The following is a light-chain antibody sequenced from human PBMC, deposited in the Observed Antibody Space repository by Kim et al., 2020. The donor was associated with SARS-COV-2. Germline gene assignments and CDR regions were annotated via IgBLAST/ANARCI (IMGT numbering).Light chain of an antibody. J-gene: IGKJ1*01. Sequence: EIVLTQFPGTLSLSPGESATLSCRASQSVGNNYLAWFHQKPGQAPRVLIYGASSRAPGIPDRFAGSGSGTDFTLTISRLEPEDFAVYYCQQYASSPRTFGQETKVDIK. CDR2: GAS. V-gene: IGKV3-20*01. CDR3: QQYASSPRT. CDR1: QSVGNNY.